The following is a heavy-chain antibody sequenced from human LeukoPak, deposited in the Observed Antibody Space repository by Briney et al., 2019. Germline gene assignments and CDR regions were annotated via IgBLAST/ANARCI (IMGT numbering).Heavy chain of an antibody. J-gene: IGHJ4*02. Sequence: SVKVSCKASGYTFTSYGISWVRQAPGQGLEWMGGIIPIFGTANYAQKLQGRVTITADESTSTAYMELSSLRSEDTAVYYCARDKLGSSGFDYWGQGTLVTVSS. CDR3: ARDKLGSSGFDY. D-gene: IGHD6-6*01. CDR1: GYTFTSYG. CDR2: IIPIFGTA. V-gene: IGHV1-69*13.